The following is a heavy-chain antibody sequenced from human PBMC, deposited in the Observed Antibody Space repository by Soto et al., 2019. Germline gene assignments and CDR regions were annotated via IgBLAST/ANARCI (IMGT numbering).Heavy chain of an antibody. D-gene: IGHD4-17*01. Sequence: ASVKVSCKASGYTFTTFGISWVRQAPGQGLEWVGWISANNGNTKYSQKFQGRVSLTTETSASTAYMELRSLRSDDTAVYYCARDLTSVDFFDYWGQGTLVTVSS. V-gene: IGHV1-18*01. CDR1: GYTFTTFG. J-gene: IGHJ4*02. CDR3: ARDLTSVDFFDY. CDR2: ISANNGNT.